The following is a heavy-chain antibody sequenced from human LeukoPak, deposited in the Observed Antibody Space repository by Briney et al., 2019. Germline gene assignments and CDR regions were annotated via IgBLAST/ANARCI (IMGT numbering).Heavy chain of an antibody. CDR3: ARGPDIVVVVADTERAKYFQH. CDR1: GFTFSSYA. J-gene: IGHJ1*01. V-gene: IGHV3-64*01. CDR2: ISSNGGST. Sequence: GGSLRLSCVASGFTFSSYAMHWVRQAPGKGLEYVSAISSNGGSTYYANSVKGRFTISRDNSKNTLYLQMGSLRAEDMAVYYCARGPDIVVVVADTERAKYFQHWGQGTLVTVSS. D-gene: IGHD2-15*01.